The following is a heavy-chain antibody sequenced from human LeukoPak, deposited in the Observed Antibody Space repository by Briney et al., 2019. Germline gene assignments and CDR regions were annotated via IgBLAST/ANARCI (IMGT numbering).Heavy chain of an antibody. CDR3: AEGRDCSGGSFWFDY. V-gene: IGHV1-69*06. J-gene: IGHJ4*01. CDR1: GGTFSSYA. D-gene: IGHD2-15*01. CDR2: IIPIFGTA. Sequence: SVKVSCKASGGTFSSYAISWVRQAPGQGLEWMGGIIPIFGTANYAQKFQGRVTITADKSTSTAYMEMSSLSSEDTAVYYCAEGRDCSGGSFWFDYWGHGTLVTVSS.